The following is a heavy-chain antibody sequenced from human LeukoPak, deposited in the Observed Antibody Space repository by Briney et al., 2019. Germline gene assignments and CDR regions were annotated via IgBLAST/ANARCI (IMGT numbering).Heavy chain of an antibody. Sequence: GGSLGLSCAAFGLPFSTYAMHWVPRAPGKGLGGGAFLRYDGSNKYYADSVKGRFTISRDNSKNTLYLQMNSLRAEDTAVYYCAKDVAAYYYGSGYYFDYWGQGTLVTVSS. CDR3: AKDVAAYYYGSGYYFDY. J-gene: IGHJ4*02. CDR2: LRYDGSNK. D-gene: IGHD3-10*01. V-gene: IGHV3-30*02. CDR1: GLPFSTYA.